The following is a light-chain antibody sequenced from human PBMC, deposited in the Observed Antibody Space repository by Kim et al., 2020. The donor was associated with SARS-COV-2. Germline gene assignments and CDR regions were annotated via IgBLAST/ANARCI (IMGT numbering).Light chain of an antibody. J-gene: IGLJ2*01. CDR1: SDINVRPYR. CDR2: YHSGSDS. V-gene: IGLV5-39*01. Sequence: LTCSFRSDINVRPYRIYWYQQRPGSRPRYLLRYHSGSDSQLGSGVPSRFSGSKHASTNAGLLLISGLQSEDEADYYCAIWYSNTVIFGAGTQLTV. CDR3: AIWYSNTVI.